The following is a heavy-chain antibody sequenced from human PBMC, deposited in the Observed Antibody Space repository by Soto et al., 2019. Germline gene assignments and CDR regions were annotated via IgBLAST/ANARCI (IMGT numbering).Heavy chain of an antibody. CDR3: ASDILVGAGTARAFDV. V-gene: IGHV3-7*01. J-gene: IGHJ3*01. CDR2: INQDGSGQ. Sequence: EVQLMESGGGLAQPGGSLRLSCEDSGFTFSYYWMTWVRQAPGKGLEWVANINQDGSGQYYVDSVKGRFTISRDNAKKSVYLQMSSLRVDDTAVYFCASDILVGAGTARAFDVWGQGTTVIVSS. D-gene: IGHD6-13*01. CDR1: GFTFSYYW.